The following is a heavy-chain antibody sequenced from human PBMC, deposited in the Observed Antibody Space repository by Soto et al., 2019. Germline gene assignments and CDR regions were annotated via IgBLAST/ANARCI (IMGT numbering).Heavy chain of an antibody. D-gene: IGHD1-26*01. V-gene: IGHV3-23*01. J-gene: IGHJ6*02. Sequence: PGGSLRLSCAASGLTFTNYAMNWVRQAPGEGLEWVSGIGGGGGSAYYADSVKGRFTISRDISKNTLYLQMNSLRADDTAVYYCAKSGSQIIYYYGMDVWGQGTTVTVSS. CDR3: AKSGSQIIYYYGMDV. CDR1: GLTFTNYA. CDR2: IGGGGGSA.